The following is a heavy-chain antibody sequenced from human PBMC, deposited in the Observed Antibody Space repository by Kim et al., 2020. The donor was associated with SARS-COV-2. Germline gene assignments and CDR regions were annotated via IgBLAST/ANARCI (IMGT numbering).Heavy chain of an antibody. CDR2: ISYDGSNK. CDR3: AKDYRGYSYGYEAFYY. Sequence: GGSLRLSCAASGFTFSSYGMHWVRQAPGKGLEWVAVISYDGSNKYYADSVKGRFTISRDNSKNTLYLQMNSLRDEDTAVYYCAKDYRGYSYGYEAFYYWG. V-gene: IGHV3-30*18. J-gene: IGHJ4*01. CDR1: GFTFSSYG. D-gene: IGHD5-18*01.